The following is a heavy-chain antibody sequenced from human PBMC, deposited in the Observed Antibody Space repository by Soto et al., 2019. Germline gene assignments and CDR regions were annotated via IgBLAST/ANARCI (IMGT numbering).Heavy chain of an antibody. V-gene: IGHV4-34*01. D-gene: IGHD6-25*01. Sequence: QVQLQQWGAGLLKPSETLSLTCAVYGGSFSGYYWSWIRQPPGKGLERIGEINHSGSTNYNPSLKSRLTISVDTSKNQFSLKLSSVTAAVTAVYYCARANPVYSSGLMTYYYYYGMDVWGQGTTVTVSS. CDR2: INHSGST. CDR3: ARANPVYSSGLMTYYYYYGMDV. J-gene: IGHJ6*02. CDR1: GGSFSGYY.